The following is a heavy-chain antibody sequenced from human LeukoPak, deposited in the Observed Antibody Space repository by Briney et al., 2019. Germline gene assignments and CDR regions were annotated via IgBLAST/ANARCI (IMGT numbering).Heavy chain of an antibody. Sequence: GGSLRLSCTASGFTFGGYAMSWFRQAPGKGLEWVGFIRSKAYGGTTEYAASVKGRFTISRDDSKSIAYLQMNSLKTEDTAVYYCTRGGIAAPRGYWGQGTLVTVSS. J-gene: IGHJ4*02. CDR3: TRGGIAAPRGY. CDR2: IRSKAYGGTT. V-gene: IGHV3-49*03. D-gene: IGHD6-13*01. CDR1: GFTFGGYA.